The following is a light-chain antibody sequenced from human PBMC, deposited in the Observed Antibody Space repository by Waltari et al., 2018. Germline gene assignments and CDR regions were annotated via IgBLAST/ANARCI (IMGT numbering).Light chain of an antibody. CDR1: DIGRKT. V-gene: IGLV3-21*04. CDR2: YDR. Sequence: SYVLTQPPSVSVAPGKTARITCGGNDIGRKTVHWYQQRPGRAPLLVIYYDRDRPPGNPERLSGSKSGNTATLTISRVEVGDEADYYCQVWDRGAHWVFGGGTKLTVL. J-gene: IGLJ3*02. CDR3: QVWDRGAHWV.